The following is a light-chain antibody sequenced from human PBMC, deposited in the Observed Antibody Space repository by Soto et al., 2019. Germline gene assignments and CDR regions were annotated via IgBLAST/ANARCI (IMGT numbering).Light chain of an antibody. J-gene: IGKJ1*01. CDR2: AAS. V-gene: IGKV1-27*01. Sequence: DIQMTQSPSSLSASVGDRVTITCRASQCISNNLAWYQQKPGKVPELLIYAASTLQSGVPSRFSGSGSGTDFTLTINSLQPEDVATYYCQEYDSALRTFGQGTKVEIK. CDR1: QCISNN. CDR3: QEYDSALRT.